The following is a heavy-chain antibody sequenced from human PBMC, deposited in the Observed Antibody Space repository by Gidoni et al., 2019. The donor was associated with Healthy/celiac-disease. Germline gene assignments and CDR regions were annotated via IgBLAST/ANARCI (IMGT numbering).Heavy chain of an antibody. CDR3: AKGLAAAGDWYCDL. CDR1: FTFSSYG. J-gene: IGHJ2*01. D-gene: IGHD6-13*01. V-gene: IGHV3-30*18. Sequence: QVQLVESGGGVVQPGFTFSSYGMHWVRQAPGKGLEWVAVISYDGSNKYYADSVKGRFTSSRDNSKNTLYLQMNSLRAEDTAVYYCAKGLAAAGDWYCDLWGRGTLVTVSS. CDR2: ISYDGSNK.